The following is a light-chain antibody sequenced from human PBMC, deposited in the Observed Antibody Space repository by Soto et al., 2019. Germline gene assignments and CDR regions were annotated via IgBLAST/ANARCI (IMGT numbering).Light chain of an antibody. CDR3: QEYNNLLPCT. V-gene: IGKV3D-15*01. Sequence: IGMWHSVATVSVNGGERATLSCRVSQRASTHLASYQHKPGQARRLLIYGTSNRATGIPASFSGSGSGTDFTLTTTTLAPEDFAVHYSQEYNNLLPCTFGQGTKVDIK. CDR2: GTS. CDR1: QRASTH. J-gene: IGKJ1*01.